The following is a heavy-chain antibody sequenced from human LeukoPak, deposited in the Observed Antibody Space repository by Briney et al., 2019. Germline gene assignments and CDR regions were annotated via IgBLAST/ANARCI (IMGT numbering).Heavy chain of an antibody. CDR2: IIPIFGTA. J-gene: IGHJ4*02. V-gene: IGHV1-69*13. CDR3: ARDPSSYYYDSSGYVTTDY. Sequence: ASVKVSCKASGGTFSSYAISWVRQAPGQGLEWMGGIIPIFGTANYAQKFQGRVTITADESTSTAYMELSSLRSEDTAVYYCARDPSSYYYDSSGYVTTDYWSQGTLVTVSS. D-gene: IGHD3-22*01. CDR1: GGTFSSYA.